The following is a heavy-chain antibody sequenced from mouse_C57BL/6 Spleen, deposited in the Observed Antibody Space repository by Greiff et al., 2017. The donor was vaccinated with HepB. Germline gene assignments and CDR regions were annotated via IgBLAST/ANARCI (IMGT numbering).Heavy chain of an antibody. Sequence: QVQLQQSGPELVKPGASVKISCKASGYAFSSSWMNWVKQRPGKGLEWIGRIYPGDGDTNYNGKFKGKATLTADKSSSTAYMQLSSLTSEDSAVYFCARSKTVVATGGTYYYAMDYWGQGTSVTVSS. CDR2: IYPGDGDT. CDR3: ARSKTVVATGGTYYYAMDY. CDR1: GYAFSSSW. D-gene: IGHD1-1*01. V-gene: IGHV1-82*01. J-gene: IGHJ4*01.